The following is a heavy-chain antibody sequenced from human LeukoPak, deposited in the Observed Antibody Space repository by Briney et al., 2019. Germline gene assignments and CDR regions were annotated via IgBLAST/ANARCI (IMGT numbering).Heavy chain of an antibody. V-gene: IGHV3-7*03. CDR2: IKQDGSKK. D-gene: IGHD2-2*01. CDR1: GFTFSSYW. J-gene: IGHJ4*02. CDR3: ASQPAAADVDY. Sequence: HSRRTLRLSCAASGFTFSSYWMTWFRQAPGKGLEWVANIKQDGSKKSYVGSVKGRFTISRDNAKNSLYLQMNSLRADDTGVYYCASQPAAADVDYWGQGTLVNVSS.